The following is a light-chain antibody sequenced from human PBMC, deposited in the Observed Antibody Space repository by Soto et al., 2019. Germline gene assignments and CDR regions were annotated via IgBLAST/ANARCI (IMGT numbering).Light chain of an antibody. V-gene: IGKV3-20*01. CDR1: QSVTSSY. CDR2: GAS. J-gene: IGKJ4*01. Sequence: EIVLTQSPGTLSLSPGERATLSCRASQSVTSSYLAWYQQKPGQAPRLLIYGASSRASGIPDRFSGNGSGTDFTLTISRLQPEDFAVYYCQQYGSSPLTFGGGTRVEMK. CDR3: QQYGSSPLT.